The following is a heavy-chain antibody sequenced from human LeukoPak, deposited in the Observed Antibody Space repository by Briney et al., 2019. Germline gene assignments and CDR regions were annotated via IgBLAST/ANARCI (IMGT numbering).Heavy chain of an antibody. CDR2: IWYDGSNK. J-gene: IGHJ4*02. CDR1: GFTFSSYG. Sequence: GGSLRLSCAASGFTFSSYGMHWVRQAPGKGLEWVAVIWYDGSNKYYADSVKGRFTISRDNSKNTLSLQMNSLRAEDTAVYYCASTSGWYEPIDYWGQGTLVTVSS. CDR3: ASTSGWYEPIDY. D-gene: IGHD6-19*01. V-gene: IGHV3-33*01.